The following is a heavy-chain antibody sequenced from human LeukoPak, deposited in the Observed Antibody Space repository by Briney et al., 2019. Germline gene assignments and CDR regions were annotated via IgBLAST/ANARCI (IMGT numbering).Heavy chain of an antibody. V-gene: IGHV1-18*01. Sequence: ASVKVSCKASGYTFTSYGISWVRQAPGQGLEWMGWISAYNGNTNYAQKLQGRVTMTTDTSTSTAYMESSRLRSDDTAVYYCARSPHILTGENFDYWGQGTLVTVSS. CDR2: ISAYNGNT. D-gene: IGHD3-9*01. J-gene: IGHJ4*02. CDR3: ARSPHILTGENFDY. CDR1: GYTFTSYG.